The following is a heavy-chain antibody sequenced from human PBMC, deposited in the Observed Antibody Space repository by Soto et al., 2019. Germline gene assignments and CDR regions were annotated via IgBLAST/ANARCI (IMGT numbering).Heavy chain of an antibody. J-gene: IGHJ4*02. D-gene: IGHD7-27*01. CDR1: GWIFTFQD. CDR2: ITPYNGDV. CDR3: ARSATSGDQHFIDS. Sequence: QMHLLQSGAEVKKTGSSVKISCKTSGWIFTFQDLHWVRQAPGQGLEWLGWITPYNGDVKYSQRFQDRISITRSNSLTPLVLELSDLRSEDTGLYYCARSATSGDQHFIDSWGQGTLVTVSS. V-gene: IGHV1-45*02.